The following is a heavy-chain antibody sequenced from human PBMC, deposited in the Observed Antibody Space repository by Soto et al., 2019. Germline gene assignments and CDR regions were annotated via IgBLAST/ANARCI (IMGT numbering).Heavy chain of an antibody. V-gene: IGHV1-18*01. CDR3: AGDLHGEPYY. CDR2: ISAYNGNT. CDR1: GYTFTSYG. D-gene: IGHD4-17*01. J-gene: IGHJ4*02. Sequence: ASAKASCKASGYTFTSYGISWVRQAPGQGLEWMGWISAYNGNTNYAQKLQRRVTMTTDTSTSTAYMELRSLRSDDTAVYYCAGDLHGEPYYWGQGTLVTVSS.